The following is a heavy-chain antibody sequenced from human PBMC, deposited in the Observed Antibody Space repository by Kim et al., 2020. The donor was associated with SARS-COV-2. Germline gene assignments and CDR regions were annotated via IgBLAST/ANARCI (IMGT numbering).Heavy chain of an antibody. CDR1: GFIFSGSA. D-gene: IGHD1-1*01. J-gene: IGHJ3*02. V-gene: IGHV3-73*01. Sequence: GGSLRLSCAASGFIFSGSAMHWVRQVSGKGLEWGGRIRSKANSYATAYAASVKGRFTIARDDSKTTTYLQINSLKTEDTAVYYCTLVPGTTLAFWDAFD. CDR2: IRSKANSYAT. CDR3: TLVPGTTLAFWDAFD.